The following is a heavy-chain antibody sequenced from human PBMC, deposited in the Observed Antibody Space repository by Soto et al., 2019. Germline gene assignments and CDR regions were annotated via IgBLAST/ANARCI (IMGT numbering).Heavy chain of an antibody. CDR1: GXTFSNAW. CDR2: IKSKTDGGTT. V-gene: IGHV3-15*01. Sequence: LRLSFAASGXTFSNAWMSWVRQAPGKGLEWVGRIKSKTDGGTTDYAAPVKGRFTISRDDSKNTLYLQMNSLKTEDTAVYYCTTDLTHYDSSGPAFDIWGQGTMVTVSS. J-gene: IGHJ3*02. D-gene: IGHD3-22*01. CDR3: TTDLTHYDSSGPAFDI.